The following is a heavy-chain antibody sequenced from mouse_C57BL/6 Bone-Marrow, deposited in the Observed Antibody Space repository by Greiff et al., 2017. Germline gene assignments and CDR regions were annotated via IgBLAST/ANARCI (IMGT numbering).Heavy chain of an antibody. J-gene: IGHJ1*03. CDR2: IDPSDSYT. D-gene: IGHD1-1*01. CDR1: GYTFTSYW. V-gene: IGHV1-69*01. CDR3: ARRESTVVDGCFDV. Sequence: QVQLQQSGAELVMPGASVKLSCKASGYTFTSYWMHWVKQRPGQGLEWIGEIDPSDSYTNYNQKFKGKSTLTVDKSSSTAYMQLSSLTSEDSAVYYCARRESTVVDGCFDVWGTGTTVTVSS.